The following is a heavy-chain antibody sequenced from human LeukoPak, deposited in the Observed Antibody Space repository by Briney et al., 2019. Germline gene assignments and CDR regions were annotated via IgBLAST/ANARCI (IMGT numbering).Heavy chain of an antibody. CDR2: ISYDGSNK. CDR1: GFTFSSYG. Sequence: QSGGSLRLSCAASGFTFSSYGMHWVRQAPGKGLEWVAVISYDGSNKYYADSVKGRFTISRDNAKNSLYLQMNSLRAEDTAVYYCARDRSPGIFDYWGQGTLVTVSS. CDR3: ARDRSPGIFDY. J-gene: IGHJ4*02. D-gene: IGHD3-10*01. V-gene: IGHV3-30*03.